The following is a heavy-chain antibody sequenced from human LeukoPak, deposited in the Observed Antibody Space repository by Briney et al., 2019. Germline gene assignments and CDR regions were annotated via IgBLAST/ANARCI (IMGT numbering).Heavy chain of an antibody. CDR1: GGSISDSPY. Sequence: SSETLSLTCTVSGGSISDSPYWGWIRQSPGKGPEWVGTIAYSGSTFYSPSLRGRVTISVDTSRNQCPLNLSSVTATDTAVYYCARHTSGTMFSYWGQGTLVTVSS. CDR3: ARHTSGTMFSY. V-gene: IGHV4-39*01. J-gene: IGHJ4*02. D-gene: IGHD1-1*01. CDR2: IAYSGST.